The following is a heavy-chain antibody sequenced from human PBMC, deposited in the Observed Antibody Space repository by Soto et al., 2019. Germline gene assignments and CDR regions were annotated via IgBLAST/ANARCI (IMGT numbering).Heavy chain of an antibody. V-gene: IGHV3-23*01. J-gene: IGHJ4*02. CDR1: GFTFSSYA. CDR3: AKVDEWFGVPFDY. D-gene: IGHD3-10*01. CDR2: ISGSGGST. Sequence: EVQLLESGGGLVQPGGSLRLSCAASGFTFSSYAMSWVRQAPGKGLEWVSAISGSGGSTYYADSVKGRFTISRDNSKNTLYLQMNSLRDEDTAVYYCAKVDEWFGVPFDYWGQGTLVTVSS.